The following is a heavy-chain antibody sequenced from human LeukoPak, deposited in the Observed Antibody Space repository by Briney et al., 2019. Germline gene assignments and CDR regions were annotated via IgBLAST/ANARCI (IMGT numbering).Heavy chain of an antibody. CDR1: GFTFSSYA. V-gene: IGHV3-30-3*01. D-gene: IGHD3-22*01. Sequence: GGSLRLSCAASGFTFSSYAMSWVRQAPGKGLEWVAVISYDGSNKYYADSVKGRFTISRDNSKNTLYLQMNSLRAEDTAVYYCARDLFRGGYHDYWGQGTLVTVSS. CDR2: ISYDGSNK. J-gene: IGHJ4*02. CDR3: ARDLFRGGYHDY.